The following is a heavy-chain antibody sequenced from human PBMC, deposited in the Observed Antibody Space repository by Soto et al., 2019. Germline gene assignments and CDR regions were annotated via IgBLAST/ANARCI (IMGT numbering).Heavy chain of an antibody. Sequence: QVQLVQSGAEVKKPGASVKVSCKASGYTFTSYDINWVRQATGQGLEWMGWMNPNSGNTGYAQKFQGRVTMTRNTSISTAYMELSSLRSEDTAVYYCARGHIETSIVVVPAAMYNWFDPWGQGTLVTVSS. CDR1: GYTFTSYD. D-gene: IGHD2-2*01. CDR3: ARGHIETSIVVVPAAMYNWFDP. CDR2: MNPNSGNT. J-gene: IGHJ5*02. V-gene: IGHV1-8*01.